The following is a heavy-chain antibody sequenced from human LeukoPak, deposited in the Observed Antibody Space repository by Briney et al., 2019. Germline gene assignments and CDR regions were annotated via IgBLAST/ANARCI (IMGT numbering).Heavy chain of an antibody. D-gene: IGHD2-21*02. CDR3: ARTYCGGDCETDY. CDR2: IYYSGST. CDR1: ACTISNYY. J-gene: IGHJ4*02. Sequence: SETLSLTCTVSACTISNYYWSWIRQPPGKGLEWIGYIYYSGSTTYNRSLKSRVTMSVDTSKNQFSLKLSSVTAADTAVYYCARTYCGGDCETDYWGQGTLVTVSS. V-gene: IGHV4-59*08.